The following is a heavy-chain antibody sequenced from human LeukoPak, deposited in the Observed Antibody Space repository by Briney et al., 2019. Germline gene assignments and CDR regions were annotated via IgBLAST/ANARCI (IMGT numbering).Heavy chain of an antibody. Sequence: SETLSLTCAVSGDSISAFYRSWIRQPPGKGLEWIGYVFYTGDTNSNPSLKSRVTLSLDTSKNQISLRLTSVTAADTAVYYCARHPFATPFDHWGRGTLVTVSS. D-gene: IGHD2-2*01. V-gene: IGHV4-59*08. CDR1: GDSISAFY. CDR2: VFYTGDT. J-gene: IGHJ4*02. CDR3: ARHPFATPFDH.